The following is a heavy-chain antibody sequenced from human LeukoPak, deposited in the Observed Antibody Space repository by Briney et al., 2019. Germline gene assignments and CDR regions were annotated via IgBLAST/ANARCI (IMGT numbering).Heavy chain of an antibody. CDR2: ISSSSDYI. Sequence: GGSLRLSCAASGFTFNNYIMNWVRQAPGKGLEWVSSISSSSDYIYYADSVKGRFTISRDNAKNSLYLQMNSLRAEDMALYYCAKANAHYYGSGNIDYWGQGTLVTVSS. CDR3: AKANAHYYGSGNIDY. J-gene: IGHJ4*02. CDR1: GFTFNNYI. V-gene: IGHV3-21*04. D-gene: IGHD3-10*01.